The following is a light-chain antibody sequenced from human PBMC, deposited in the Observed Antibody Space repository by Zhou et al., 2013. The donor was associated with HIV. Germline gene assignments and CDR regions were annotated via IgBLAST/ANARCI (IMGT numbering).Light chain of an antibody. V-gene: IGKV3-20*01. CDR3: QQYGDSQT. CDR2: AAS. J-gene: IGKJ1*01. CDR1: QSVSSS. Sequence: EIVLTQSPGTLSLSPGERATLSCRASQSVSSSLAWYQQRPGQAPRLLIYAASSRATGIPDRFSGSGSGTDFTLTISRLEPEDFAVYYCQQYGDSQTFGQGTKVEIK.